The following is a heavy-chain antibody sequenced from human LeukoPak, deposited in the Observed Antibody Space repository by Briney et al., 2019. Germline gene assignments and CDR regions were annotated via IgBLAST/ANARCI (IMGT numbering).Heavy chain of an antibody. J-gene: IGHJ4*02. D-gene: IGHD3-22*01. CDR2: ISSNGGST. V-gene: IGHV3-64D*09. CDR1: GFTFSSYA. CDR3: VKTYSSGYYTRGGYFDY. Sequence: GGSLRLSCSASGFTFSSYAMHWVRQAPGKGLEYGSAISSNGGSTYYADSAKGRFTISRDNSKNTLYLQMSSLRAEDTAVYYCVKTYSSGYYTRGGYFDYWGQGTLVTV.